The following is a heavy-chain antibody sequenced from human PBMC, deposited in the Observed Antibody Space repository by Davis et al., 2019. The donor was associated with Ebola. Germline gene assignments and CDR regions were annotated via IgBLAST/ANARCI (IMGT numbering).Heavy chain of an antibody. CDR1: GGSISSGGYS. CDR3: AREYVDRDGAFDY. V-gene: IGHV4-61*08. CDR2: IFYSGST. Sequence: PSETLSLTCAVSGGSISSGGYSWSWIRQAPGKGLEWIGYIFYSGSTNYNPSLKSRVTTSVDTSKNQFSLTLTSVTAADTAMYYCAREYVDRDGAFDYWGQGTLVAVSS. J-gene: IGHJ4*02. D-gene: IGHD5-24*01.